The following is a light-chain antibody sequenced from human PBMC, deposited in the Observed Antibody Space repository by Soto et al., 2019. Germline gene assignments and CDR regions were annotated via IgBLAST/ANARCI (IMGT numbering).Light chain of an antibody. J-gene: IGKJ1*01. Sequence: EIVLTQSPGTLSLSPGXRATLSCRASQSVGESLVWYQQKPGQAPRLLIYRVFNRATGIPDRFSGSGSGTDFTLTISRLEPEDFAVYYCQQFGGSPRTFGRGTKVDIK. V-gene: IGKV3-20*01. CDR1: QSVGES. CDR3: QQFGGSPRT. CDR2: RVF.